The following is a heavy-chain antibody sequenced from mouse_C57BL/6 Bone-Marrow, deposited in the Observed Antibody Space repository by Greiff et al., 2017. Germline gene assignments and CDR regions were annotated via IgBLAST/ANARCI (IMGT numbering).Heavy chain of an antibody. V-gene: IGHV1-81*01. J-gene: IGHJ3*01. CDR3: ARDFSYYGSSYGFAY. Sequence: VQLQQSGAELARPGASVKLSCKASGYTFTSYGISWVKQRTGQGLEWIGEIYPRSGNTYYNEKFKGKATLTADKSSSTAYMQLSSLTSEDSAVYYCARDFSYYGSSYGFAYWGQGTLVTVSA. CDR2: IYPRSGNT. CDR1: GYTFTSYG. D-gene: IGHD1-1*01.